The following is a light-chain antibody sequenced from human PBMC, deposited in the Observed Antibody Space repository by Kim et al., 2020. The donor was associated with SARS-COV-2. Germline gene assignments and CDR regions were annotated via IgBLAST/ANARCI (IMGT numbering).Light chain of an antibody. CDR2: EVT. CDR3: GSYVGNNNFV. Sequence: GQSVPISCTGTSNDVGGYNYVSWYQHHPGKAPKLMIYEVTKRPSGVPDRFSGSKSGNTASLTVSGLQAEDEADYYCGSYVGNNNFVFGTGTKVTVL. CDR1: SNDVGGYNY. V-gene: IGLV2-8*01. J-gene: IGLJ1*01.